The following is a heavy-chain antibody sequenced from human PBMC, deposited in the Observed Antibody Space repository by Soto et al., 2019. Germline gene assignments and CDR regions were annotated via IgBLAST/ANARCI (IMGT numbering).Heavy chain of an antibody. Sequence: LVQSGGGSVQPGGSLRLSCVGSGFTFRPYWMHWVRQRPGRGLEWVSLINHDGTTTIYADPVRGRFSISRDNDRSTVYLQMNSLTAEDTAVHYCVREVCVFDGCFSRGWFDPWGQGTLVTVSS. J-gene: IGHJ5*02. CDR3: VREVCVFDGCFSRGWFDP. V-gene: IGHV3-74*01. D-gene: IGHD3-9*01. CDR1: GFTFRPYW. CDR2: INHDGTTT.